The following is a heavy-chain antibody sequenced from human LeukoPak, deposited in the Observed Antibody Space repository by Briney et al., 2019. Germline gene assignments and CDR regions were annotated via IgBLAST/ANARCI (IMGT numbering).Heavy chain of an antibody. D-gene: IGHD1-26*01. CDR1: GFIFHDFG. J-gene: IGHJ4*02. Sequence: GGSLRLSCAASGFIFHDFGMGWVRQVPGKGLQWVSGINWNGVSTAYADSVKGRFTISRDNAVNSFFLQMNSLRAEDTAVYYCARLMGDRTIYDYWGQGTLVTVSS. V-gene: IGHV3-20*04. CDR2: INWNGVST. CDR3: ARLMGDRTIYDY.